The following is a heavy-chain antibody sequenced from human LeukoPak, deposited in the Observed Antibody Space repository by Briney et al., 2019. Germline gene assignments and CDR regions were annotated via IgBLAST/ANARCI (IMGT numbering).Heavy chain of an antibody. D-gene: IGHD3-10*01. CDR2: INNDESST. CDR3: ARAAHTTYVLGRYYYYAMDV. V-gene: IGHV3-74*01. J-gene: IGHJ6*02. CDR1: GFTFRSYW. Sequence: PGGSLRLSCAASGFTFRSYWMHWVRQAPGRGLVWVSRINNDESSTSYADSVKGRFTISRDNPKNTLYLQMDSLRAEDTAVYYCARAAHTTYVLGRYYYYAMDVWGQGTTVTVSS.